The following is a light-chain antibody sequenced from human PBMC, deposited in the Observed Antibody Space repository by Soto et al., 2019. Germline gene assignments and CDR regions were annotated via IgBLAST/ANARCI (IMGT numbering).Light chain of an antibody. CDR3: MQALQTRT. V-gene: IGKV2-28*01. Sequence: EIVMTQSPVSLPVTPGQPASISCRSSQSLQHSNGYNYVDWYLQKPGQSPQLLIYLGFNRASGVPDRFSGSGSGTDFTLKISRVEAEDVGVYYCMQALQTRTFGQGTRVEIK. J-gene: IGKJ1*01. CDR2: LGF. CDR1: QSLQHSNGYNY.